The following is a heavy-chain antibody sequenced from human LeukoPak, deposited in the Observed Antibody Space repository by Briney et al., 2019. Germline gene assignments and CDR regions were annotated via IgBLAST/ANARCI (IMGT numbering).Heavy chain of an antibody. D-gene: IGHD3-22*01. V-gene: IGHV4-34*01. CDR2: INHSGRT. CDR3: ARTSGFFDSSGFYQQNPYYFQY. Sequence: SETLSLTCTVSGGSISFYYWSWIRQPPGKGLEWIGDINHSGRTNYNPSLQRRVSISVDTSNNQFSLNLTSVTAADTAVYYCARTSGFFDSSGFYQQNPYYFQYWGQGVLVTVSS. J-gene: IGHJ4*02. CDR1: GGSISFYY.